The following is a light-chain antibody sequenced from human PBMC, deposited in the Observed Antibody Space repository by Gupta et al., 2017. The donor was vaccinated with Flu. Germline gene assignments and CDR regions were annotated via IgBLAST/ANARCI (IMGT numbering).Light chain of an antibody. CDR2: EVS. Sequence: QSALTPPASVSGSPGQPLAISCTGPTSDVGAYDYVSWYQQFPGKAPKLIIYEVSNRPSGVSNRFSGSKSGNTASLTIPGLQAEDEGDYYCSSYKSSSSLGHVFGTGTKVTVL. J-gene: IGLJ1*01. CDR3: SSYKSSSSLGHV. V-gene: IGLV2-14*01. CDR1: TSDVGAYDY.